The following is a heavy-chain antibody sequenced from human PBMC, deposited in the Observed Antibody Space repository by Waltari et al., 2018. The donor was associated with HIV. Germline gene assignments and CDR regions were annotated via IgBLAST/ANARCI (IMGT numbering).Heavy chain of an antibody. V-gene: IGHV3-23*01. Sequence: EVQLLESGGGLVQPGGSLRLSCAASGFTFSSYAMSWVRQAPGKGLEWVSAISGSGGSTYYADSVKGRFTISRDNSKNTLYLQMNSLRAEDTAVYYCAKGRVGATTGGDWFDPWGQGTLVTVSS. CDR3: AKGRVGATTGGDWFDP. CDR1: GFTFSSYA. CDR2: ISGSGGST. J-gene: IGHJ5*02. D-gene: IGHD1-26*01.